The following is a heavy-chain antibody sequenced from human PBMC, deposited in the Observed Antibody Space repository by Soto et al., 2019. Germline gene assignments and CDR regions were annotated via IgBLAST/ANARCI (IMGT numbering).Heavy chain of an antibody. Sequence: PGGSLRLSCAASGFTFSSYGMHWVRQAPGKGLEWVAVISYDGSNKYYADSVKGRFTISRDNSKNTLYLQMNSLRAEDTAVYYCAKGSREILAYCGGDCQKNYWYFDLWGRGTLVTVSS. CDR2: ISYDGSNK. CDR3: AKGSREILAYCGGDCQKNYWYFDL. J-gene: IGHJ2*01. CDR1: GFTFSSYG. V-gene: IGHV3-30*18. D-gene: IGHD2-21*02.